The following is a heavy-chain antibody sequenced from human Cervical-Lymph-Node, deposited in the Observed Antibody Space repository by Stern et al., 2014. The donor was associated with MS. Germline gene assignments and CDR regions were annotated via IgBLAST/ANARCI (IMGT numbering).Heavy chain of an antibody. CDR1: GYSFPNYW. Sequence: MQLVQSGAEVKKPGESLKISCKGSGYSFPNYWIAWVRQMPGKGLEWMGIIYPGDSDTRYSPSFQGQVTISADKSISTAYLQWSSLKASDTAIYYCARRYYDSRGYPGLNWFDPWGQGTLVTVSS. CDR2: IYPGDSDT. J-gene: IGHJ5*02. CDR3: ARRYYDSRGYPGLNWFDP. D-gene: IGHD3-22*01. V-gene: IGHV5-51*01.